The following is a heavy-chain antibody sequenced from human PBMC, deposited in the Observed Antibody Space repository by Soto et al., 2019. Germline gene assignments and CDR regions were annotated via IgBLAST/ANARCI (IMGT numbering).Heavy chain of an antibody. D-gene: IGHD3-10*01. CDR3: ARAYYYGSGAKLGWFDP. Sequence: QVQLVESGGGVVQPGRSLRLSCAASGFTFSSYGMHWVRQAPGKGLEWVAVIWYDGSNKYYADSVKGRFTISRDNSKNTLYLQMNSLRAEDTAVYYCARAYYYGSGAKLGWFDPWGQGTLVTVSS. CDR2: IWYDGSNK. CDR1: GFTFSSYG. V-gene: IGHV3-33*01. J-gene: IGHJ5*02.